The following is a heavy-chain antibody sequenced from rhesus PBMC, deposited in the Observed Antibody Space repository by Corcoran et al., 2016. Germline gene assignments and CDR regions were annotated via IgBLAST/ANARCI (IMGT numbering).Heavy chain of an antibody. Sequence: QVQLQESGPGLVKPSETLSLTCAVSGYSISSGYYWGWIRQSPGKGLEYIGYIGGSRGSIYYNPSLKSRVTISKDTSRNQFSLKFNSMTAADTAVYYCAREQNWYFDLWGPGTPITISS. CDR3: AREQNWYFDL. CDR1: GYSISSGYY. V-gene: IGHV4-99*02. J-gene: IGHJ2*01. CDR2: IGGSRGSI.